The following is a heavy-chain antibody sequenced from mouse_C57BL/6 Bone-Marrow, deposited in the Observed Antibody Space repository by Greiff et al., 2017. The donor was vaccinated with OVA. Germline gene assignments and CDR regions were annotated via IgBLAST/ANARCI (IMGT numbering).Heavy chain of an antibody. J-gene: IGHJ4*01. CDR2: ISYDGSN. D-gene: IGHD2-1*01. CDR3: ARGIYYGNPYAMDY. V-gene: IGHV3-6*01. CDR1: GYSITSGYY. Sequence: DVQLQESGPGLVKPSQSLSLTCSVTGYSITSGYYWNWIRQFPGNKLEWMGYISYDGSNNYNPSLKNRISITRDTSKNQFFLKLNSVTTEDTATYYCARGIYYGNPYAMDYWGQGTSVTVSS.